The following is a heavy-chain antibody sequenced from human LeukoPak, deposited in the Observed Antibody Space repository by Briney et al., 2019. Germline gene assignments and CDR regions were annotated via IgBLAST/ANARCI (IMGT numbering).Heavy chain of an antibody. J-gene: IGHJ1*01. D-gene: IGHD6-13*01. Sequence: QPGGSLRLSCAASGFTFAGYAMSWVRQAPGKGLEWVSTISNGGGSTYYADSVKGRFTISRDNSKNTLYLQMNSLRAEDTAVYHCAKDYRRSTEEAGENFQHWGQGTLLTVSS. CDR2: ISNGGGST. V-gene: IGHV3-23*01. CDR3: AKDYRRSTEEAGENFQH. CDR1: GFTFAGYA.